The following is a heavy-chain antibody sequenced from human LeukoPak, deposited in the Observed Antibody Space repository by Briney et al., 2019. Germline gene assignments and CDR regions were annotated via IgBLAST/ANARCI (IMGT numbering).Heavy chain of an antibody. CDR1: GFTVSSNY. J-gene: IGHJ4*02. Sequence: GGSLRLSCAASGFTVSSNYMSWVRQAPGKGLEWVSVIYSGGSTYYADSVKGRFTISRDNSKNTLYLQMNSLRAEDTAVYYCARAHIPGSYFDYWGQGTLVTVSS. CDR3: ARAHIPGSYFDY. CDR2: IYSGGST. V-gene: IGHV3-53*01.